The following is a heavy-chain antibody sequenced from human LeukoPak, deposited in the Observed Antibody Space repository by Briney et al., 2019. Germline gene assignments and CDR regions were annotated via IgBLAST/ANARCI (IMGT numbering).Heavy chain of an antibody. D-gene: IGHD6-13*01. CDR1: GGSISSSNYY. V-gene: IGHV4-39*07. Sequence: SETLSLTCTVSGGSISSSNYYWGWIRQPPGKGLEWIGSVYYSGSTYYNPSLKSRVTISVDTSKKQFSLKLSSVTAADTAVYYCARHESIAAAGYLFDYWGQGTLVTVSS. CDR3: ARHESIAAAGYLFDY. J-gene: IGHJ4*02. CDR2: VYYSGST.